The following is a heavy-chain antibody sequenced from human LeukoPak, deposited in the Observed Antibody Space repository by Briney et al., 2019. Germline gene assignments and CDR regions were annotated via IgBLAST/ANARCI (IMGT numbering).Heavy chain of an antibody. Sequence: GGSLRLSCAASGFTFSAYSMSWVRQAPGKGLEWVSAITGSGSNTYYADSVKGRFTISRDNSKNTLYLQMNSMRADDTAVYYCARRTALEQYFDYWGQGTLVTVSS. CDR2: ITGSGSNT. J-gene: IGHJ4*02. V-gene: IGHV3-23*01. D-gene: IGHD1/OR15-1a*01. CDR3: ARRTALEQYFDY. CDR1: GFTFSAYS.